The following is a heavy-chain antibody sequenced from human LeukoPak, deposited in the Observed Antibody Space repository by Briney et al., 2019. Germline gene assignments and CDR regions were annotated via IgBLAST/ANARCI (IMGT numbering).Heavy chain of an antibody. Sequence: PGESLRLSCAASGFGFSSHWMHWVRQAPGKGLVWVSRSNSDGSVRNYADSVEGRFIISRDNAKNTLYLQMNNLGVEDTAVYFCARDPSVNHAIGYNWFDHWGQGALVTVSS. CDR3: ARDPSVNHAIGYNWFDH. J-gene: IGHJ5*02. D-gene: IGHD3-16*01. V-gene: IGHV3-74*01. CDR2: SNSDGSVR. CDR1: GFGFSSHW.